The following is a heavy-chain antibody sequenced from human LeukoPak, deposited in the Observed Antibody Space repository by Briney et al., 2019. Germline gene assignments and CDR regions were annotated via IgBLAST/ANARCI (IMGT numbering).Heavy chain of an antibody. V-gene: IGHV3-23*01. D-gene: IGHD3-16*01. J-gene: IGHJ3*02. CDR3: ARCRTRGIDAFDI. CDR1: GFTFSSYA. Sequence: PGGSLRLSCAASGFTFSSYAMSWVRQAPGKGLEWVSAISGSGGSTYYADSVKGRFTISRDNSKNTLYLQMNSLRAEDTAVYYCARCRTRGIDAFDIWGQGTMVTVSS. CDR2: ISGSGGST.